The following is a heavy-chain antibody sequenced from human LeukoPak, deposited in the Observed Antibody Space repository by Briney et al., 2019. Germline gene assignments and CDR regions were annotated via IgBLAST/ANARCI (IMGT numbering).Heavy chain of an antibody. Sequence: GGSLRLSCAASGFTFSSYAMSWVRQAPGKGLEWVSAISGSGGSTYYADSVKGRFTISRDNSKNTLYPQMNSLRAEDTAVYYCAREQAGGVAGFNLDYWGQGTLVTVSS. D-gene: IGHD6-19*01. J-gene: IGHJ4*02. CDR3: AREQAGGVAGFNLDY. CDR1: GFTFSSYA. V-gene: IGHV3-23*01. CDR2: ISGSGGST.